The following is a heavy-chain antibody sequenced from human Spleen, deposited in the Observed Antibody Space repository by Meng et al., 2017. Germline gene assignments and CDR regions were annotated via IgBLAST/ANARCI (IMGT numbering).Heavy chain of an antibody. V-gene: IGHV5-51*01. CDR1: GFSFTSYW. J-gene: IGHJ4*01. CDR3: ARLGYCSGGTCYEYYFDY. CDR2: IYLGDSDT. D-gene: IGHD2-15*01. Sequence: KVSCKGSGFSFTSYWIAWVRQMPGKGLEWMGVIYLGDSDTRYSPSFQGQVTISADKSINTAYLQWSSLKASDTAMYYCARLGYCSGGTCYEYYFDYWGHGTLVTVAS.